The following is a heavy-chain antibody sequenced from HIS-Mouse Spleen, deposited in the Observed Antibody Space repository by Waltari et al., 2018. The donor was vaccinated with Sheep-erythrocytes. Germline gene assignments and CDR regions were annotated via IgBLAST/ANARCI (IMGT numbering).Heavy chain of an antibody. Sequence: SSGGYYWSWIRQHPGKGLEWIGYIYYSGSTYYNPSLKSRVTISVDTSKNQFSLKLSSVTAADTAVYYCARALIITMVRGVTSNWFDPWGQGTLVTVSS. J-gene: IGHJ5*02. CDR2: IYYSGST. CDR3: ARALIITMVRGVTSNWFDP. CDR1: SSGGYY. D-gene: IGHD3-10*01. V-gene: IGHV4-31*02.